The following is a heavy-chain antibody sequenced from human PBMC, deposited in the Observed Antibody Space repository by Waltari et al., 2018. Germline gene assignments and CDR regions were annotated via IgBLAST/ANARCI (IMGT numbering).Heavy chain of an antibody. V-gene: IGHV1-8*01. Sequence: QVQLVQSGAEVKKPGSSVKVSCKASGYTFTSYDINWVRQATGQGLEWIGWRNPNSGNTGDAQKFQGRVTMTRNTSRSTAYMGLSSLGSEDTAVYYCARVGRNGGIIDYWGQGTLVTVSS. CDR3: ARVGRNGGIIDY. D-gene: IGHD4-17*01. CDR2: RNPNSGNT. CDR1: GYTFTSYD. J-gene: IGHJ4*02.